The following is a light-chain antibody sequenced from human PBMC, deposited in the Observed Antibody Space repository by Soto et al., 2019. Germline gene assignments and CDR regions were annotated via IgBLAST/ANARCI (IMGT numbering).Light chain of an antibody. CDR1: QSLNSW. CDR2: KTS. V-gene: IGKV1-5*03. Sequence: DIQMTQSPSTLPASVGDRVSITCRASQSLNSWLAWYQQKPGKAPKLLIYKTSTLEIGVPSRYSGSGSGTECTLTISNLQPDDFATYYYQQYNTYSFGQGTKLEIK. CDR3: QQYNTYS. J-gene: IGKJ2*01.